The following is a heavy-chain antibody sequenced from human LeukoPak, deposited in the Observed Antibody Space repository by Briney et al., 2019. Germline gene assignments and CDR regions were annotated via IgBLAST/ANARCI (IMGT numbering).Heavy chain of an antibody. CDR3: ARGPTYQPIDY. CDR2: TYDSGST. V-gene: IGHV4-4*02. D-gene: IGHD2-2*01. CDR1: GGSISSSNW. J-gene: IGHJ4*02. Sequence: SGTLSLTCAVSGGSISSSNWWSWVRQPPGKGLEWIGETYDSGSTKYNPSLKSRVTISVDTSKNHFSLKLSSVTAADTAVYYCARGPTYQPIDYWGQGTLVTVSS.